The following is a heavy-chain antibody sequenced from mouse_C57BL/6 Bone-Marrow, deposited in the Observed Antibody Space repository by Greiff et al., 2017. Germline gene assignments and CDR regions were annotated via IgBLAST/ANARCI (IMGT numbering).Heavy chain of an antibody. D-gene: IGHD1-1*01. CDR1: GFNIKNTY. CDR2: LDPANGNT. J-gene: IGHJ4*01. CDR3: AAYYCGSSCGYAMDD. V-gene: IGHV14-3*01. Sequence: EVKLQESVAELVRPGASVKLSCTASGFNIKNTYMHWVQQRPEQGLEWIGRLDPANGNTKYAPKVQGKATIPAAPSSHTAYLQLIHLTSEDTAIYYCAAYYCGSSCGYAMDDWGQGTSVTVSS.